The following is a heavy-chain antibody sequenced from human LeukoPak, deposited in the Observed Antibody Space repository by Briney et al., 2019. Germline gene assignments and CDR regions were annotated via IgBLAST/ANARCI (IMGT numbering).Heavy chain of an antibody. D-gene: IGHD4-17*01. CDR2: ISAHNGNT. J-gene: IGHJ4*02. CDR1: GYTFTNYD. Sequence: AASVNVSCKASGYTFTNYDINWVRQAPGQGLEWMGWISAHNGNTNYAQKLQGRVTMTTDTSTSTAYMEMRSLRSDDTAVYYCARLAYGANYIDYWGQGTLVTVSS. V-gene: IGHV1-18*01. CDR3: ARLAYGANYIDY.